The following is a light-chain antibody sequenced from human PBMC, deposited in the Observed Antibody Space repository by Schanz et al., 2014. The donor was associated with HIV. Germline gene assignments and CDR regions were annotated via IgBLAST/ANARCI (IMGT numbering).Light chain of an antibody. Sequence: QPVLTQPPSVSGAPGQRVTISCTGSSSNIGAGFGVHWYQQLPGTAPKLLIYGNSNRPSGVPDRFSGSKSGTSASLAITGLQAEDEADYYCCSYAGSYTFVVFGGGTKLTVL. CDR3: CSYAGSYTFVV. J-gene: IGLJ3*02. CDR2: GNS. V-gene: IGLV1-40*01. CDR1: SSNIGAGFG.